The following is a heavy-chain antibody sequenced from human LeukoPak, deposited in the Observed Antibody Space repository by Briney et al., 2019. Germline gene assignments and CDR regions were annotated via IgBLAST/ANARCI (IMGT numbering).Heavy chain of an antibody. D-gene: IGHD4-23*01. CDR3: ARVRNTVVTPGYYYYRDV. J-gene: IGHJ6*03. CDR2: IIPIFGTA. Sequence: SVKVSCKASGGTFSSYAISWVRQAPGQGLELMGGIIPIFGTANYAQKFQGRVTITADESTSTAYMELSRLRSEDTAVYYCARVRNTVVTPGYYYYRDVWGKGTTVTVSS. V-gene: IGHV1-69*13. CDR1: GGTFSSYA.